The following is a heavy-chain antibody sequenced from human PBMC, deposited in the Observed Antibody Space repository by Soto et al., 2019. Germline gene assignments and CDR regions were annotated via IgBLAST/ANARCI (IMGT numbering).Heavy chain of an antibody. Sequence: QITLKESGPTLVKPTQTLTLTCTFSGFSLITVGVGVGWIRQPPGKALEWLALIYWSDDKFYSPSLKSRLTXIXXTSKNQVVLTMTNMDPVDTATDYCARRNDPYYFDYWGQGTLVTVSS. CDR2: IYWSDDK. J-gene: IGHJ4*02. V-gene: IGHV2-5*01. CDR1: GFSLITVGVG. D-gene: IGHD1-1*01. CDR3: ARRNDPYYFDY.